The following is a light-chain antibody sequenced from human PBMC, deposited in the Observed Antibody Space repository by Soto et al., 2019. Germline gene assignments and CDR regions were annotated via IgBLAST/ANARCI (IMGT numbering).Light chain of an antibody. Sequence: EIVLTQSTATLSLSPGDGATLSCRASQSVSSYLAWYQQKPGQAPRLLIYDASNRATGIPARFSGSGSGTDFTLTISSLEPEDFAVYYCQQRSNWPATFGQGTKVDIK. J-gene: IGKJ1*01. CDR2: DAS. V-gene: IGKV3-11*01. CDR3: QQRSNWPAT. CDR1: QSVSSY.